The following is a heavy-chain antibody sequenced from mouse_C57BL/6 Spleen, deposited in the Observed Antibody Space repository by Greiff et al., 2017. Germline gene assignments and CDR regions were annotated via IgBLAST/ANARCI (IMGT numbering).Heavy chain of an antibody. D-gene: IGHD2-4*01. V-gene: IGHV1-26*01. CDR3: ARSFYYDYDGSWFAY. Sequence: VQLQQSGPELVKPGASVKISCKASGYTFTDYYMNWVKQSHGKSLEWIGDINPNNGGTSYNQKFKGKATLTVDKSSSTAYMELRSLTSEDSAVXYCARSFYYDYDGSWFAYWGQGTLVTVSA. CDR1: GYTFTDYY. J-gene: IGHJ3*01. CDR2: INPNNGGT.